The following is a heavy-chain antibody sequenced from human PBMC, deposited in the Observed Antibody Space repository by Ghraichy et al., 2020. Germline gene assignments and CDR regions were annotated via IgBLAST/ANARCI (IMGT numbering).Heavy chain of an antibody. CDR1: GFSFSGYW. Sequence: GGSLRLSCAASGFSFSGYWMSWVRQAPGKGLEWVASIKQDGSEKIYVDSVKGRFTISRDNARNSLYLQMNSLRAEDTAMYYCAKNIVATGKNLYYYYGMDFWGQGTTVTVSS. CDR3: AKNIVATGKNLYYYYGMDF. CDR2: IKQDGSEK. V-gene: IGHV3-7*01. J-gene: IGHJ6*02. D-gene: IGHD5-12*01.